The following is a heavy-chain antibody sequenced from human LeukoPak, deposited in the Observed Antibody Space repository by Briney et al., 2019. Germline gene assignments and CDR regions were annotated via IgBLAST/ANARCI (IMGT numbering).Heavy chain of an antibody. D-gene: IGHD3-22*01. Sequence: PGGSLRLSCAASGFTFSSYGMHWVRQAPGKGLEWVAFIRYDGSNKYYADSVKGRFTISRDNSKNTLYLQMNSLRAEDTAVYYCARGKRYYYDSSGYYGYFDYWGQGTLVTVSS. CDR1: GFTFSSYG. CDR3: ARGKRYYYDSSGYYGYFDY. J-gene: IGHJ4*02. CDR2: IRYDGSNK. V-gene: IGHV3-30*02.